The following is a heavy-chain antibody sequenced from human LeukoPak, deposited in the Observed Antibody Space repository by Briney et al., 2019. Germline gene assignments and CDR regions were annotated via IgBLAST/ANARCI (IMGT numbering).Heavy chain of an antibody. CDR3: ATVDTAMVYYFDY. CDR2: IYPGDSDT. V-gene: IGHV5-51*01. D-gene: IGHD5-18*01. J-gene: IGHJ4*02. Sequence: GGALKISCKGSGYSFTSYWIGWVRQMPGKGLEWVGIIYPGDSDTRYSPSFQGQVTISADKSISTAYLQWSSLKASDTAMYYCATVDTAMVYYFDYWGQGTLVTVSS. CDR1: GYSFTSYW.